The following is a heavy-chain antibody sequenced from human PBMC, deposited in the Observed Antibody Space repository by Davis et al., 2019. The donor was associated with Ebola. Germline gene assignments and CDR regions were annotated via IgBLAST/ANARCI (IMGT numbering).Heavy chain of an antibody. CDR1: GFTVSSNY. Sequence: GGSLRLSCAASGFTVSSNYMSWVRQAPGKGLEWVSVIYSGGSTYYADSVKGRFTISRDNSKNTLYLQMNSLSAEDTAVYYCARGEESYYYYYGMDVWGQGTTVTVSS. J-gene: IGHJ6*02. V-gene: IGHV3-66*01. D-gene: IGHD1-26*01. CDR2: IYSGGST. CDR3: ARGEESYYYYYGMDV.